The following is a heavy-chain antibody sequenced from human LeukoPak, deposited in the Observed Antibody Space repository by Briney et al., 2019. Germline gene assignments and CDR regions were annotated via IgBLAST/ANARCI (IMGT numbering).Heavy chain of an antibody. V-gene: IGHV1-46*01. CDR1: GYTFTSYY. CDR2: ISPSGGST. Sequence: ASVKVSCKASGYTFTSYYIHWVRQAPGQGPEWMGVISPSGGSTTYAQKFQGRVTLTRDMSTSTVYMELSSLRSEDTAVYYCARGITVTTSAPTYYYYYMDVWGKGTTVTVSS. CDR3: ARGITVTTSAPTYYYYYMDV. J-gene: IGHJ6*03. D-gene: IGHD4-17*01.